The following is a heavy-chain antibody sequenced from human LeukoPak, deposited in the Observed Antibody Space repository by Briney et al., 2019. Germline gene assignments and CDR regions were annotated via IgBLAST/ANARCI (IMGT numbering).Heavy chain of an antibody. V-gene: IGHV4-4*07. Sequence: SETLSLTCTVSGVSISSYYWSWLRQPAGKGLEWVGRIYTSGSTNYNPSLKSRVTMSVDTSKNQFSLKLSSVTAADTAVYYCARGAYYYGSGSLNWFDPWGQGTLVTVSS. CDR1: GVSISSYY. J-gene: IGHJ5*02. CDR2: IYTSGST. D-gene: IGHD3-10*01. CDR3: ARGAYYYGSGSLNWFDP.